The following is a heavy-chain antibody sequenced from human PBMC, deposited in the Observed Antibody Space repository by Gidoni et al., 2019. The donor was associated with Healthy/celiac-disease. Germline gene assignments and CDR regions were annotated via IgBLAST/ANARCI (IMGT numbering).Heavy chain of an antibody. CDR2: IYSGGST. CDR3: ARDLRDSGLDY. D-gene: IGHD6-19*01. J-gene: IGHJ4*02. Sequence: EVQLVESGGGLIQPGGSLSLSCAASGFTVSSNYMSWVRQAPGKGLEWVSVIYSGGSTYYAGSVKGRFTISRDNSKNTLYLQMNSLRAEDTAVYYCARDLRDSGLDYWGQGTLVTVSS. V-gene: IGHV3-53*01. CDR1: GFTVSSNY.